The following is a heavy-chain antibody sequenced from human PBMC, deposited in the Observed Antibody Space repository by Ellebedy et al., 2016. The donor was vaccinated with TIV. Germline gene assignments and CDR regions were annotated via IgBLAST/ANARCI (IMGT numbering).Heavy chain of an antibody. CDR3: VKNTGYSTLNH. CDR2: INHSGRT. CDR1: GVSISSTDQY. D-gene: IGHD5-12*01. J-gene: IGHJ4*02. V-gene: IGHV4-39*01. Sequence: MPSETLSLTCTVSGVSISSTDQYWGWIRQPPGKALEWIGSINHSGRTYFYKPSLRSRFTISVDTANNRFSLKVTSVTAADTGSFYCVKNTGYSTLNHWGPGILVTVSP.